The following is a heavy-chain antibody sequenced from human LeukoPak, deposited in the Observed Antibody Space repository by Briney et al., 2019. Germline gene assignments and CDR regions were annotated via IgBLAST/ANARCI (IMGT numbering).Heavy chain of an antibody. V-gene: IGHV3-9*01. CDR2: ISWNSGSI. Sequence: GGSLTLSRSASGFTFDDYAMHWVRQAPGKGLEWCSGISWNSGSIGYADSVKGRFPISRDNSKNTLYLQMNSMRAEDTAVYYCATASWKNRDGYNFFGSGLYYFDYWGQGTLVTVSS. D-gene: IGHD5-24*01. CDR1: GFTFDDYA. CDR3: ATASWKNRDGYNFFGSGLYYFDY. J-gene: IGHJ4*02.